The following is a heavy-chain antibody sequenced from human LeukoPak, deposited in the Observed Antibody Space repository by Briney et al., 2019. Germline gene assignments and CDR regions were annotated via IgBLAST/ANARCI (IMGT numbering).Heavy chain of an antibody. CDR1: GYSISSGYY. J-gene: IGHJ3*02. CDR2: IYHSGST. Sequence: PSETLSLTCTVSGYSISSGYYWGWIRQPPARGLDWVGCIYHSGSTYYHPSLKSRVTISVDTSKNQFSLKLSSVTAADTAVYYCARSLRFLEWPSDAFDIWGRGTMVTVSS. CDR3: ARSLRFLEWPSDAFDI. V-gene: IGHV4-38-2*02. D-gene: IGHD3-3*01.